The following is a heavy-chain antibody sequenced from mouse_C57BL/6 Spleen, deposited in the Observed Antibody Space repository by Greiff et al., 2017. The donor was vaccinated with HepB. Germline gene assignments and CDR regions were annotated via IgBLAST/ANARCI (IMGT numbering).Heavy chain of an antibody. Sequence: EVQVVESGAELVKPGASVKLSCTASGFNIKDYYMHWVKQRTEQGLEWIGRIDPEDGETKYAPKFQGKATITADTSSNTAYLQLSSLTSEDTAVYYCARGTTVIAPFDYWGQGTTLTVSS. D-gene: IGHD1-1*01. CDR3: ARGTTVIAPFDY. V-gene: IGHV14-2*01. CDR1: GFNIKDYY. CDR2: IDPEDGET. J-gene: IGHJ2*01.